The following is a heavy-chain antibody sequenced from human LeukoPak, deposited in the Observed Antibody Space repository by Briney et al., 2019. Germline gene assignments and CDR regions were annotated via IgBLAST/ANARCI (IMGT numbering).Heavy chain of an antibody. D-gene: IGHD6-19*01. CDR2: INSDGSST. CDR3: ARASIAVAGSYYYYYYMDV. Sequence: QPGGSLRLSCAASGFTFSSYWMHWVRQAPGKGLVWVSRINSDGSSTSYADSVKGRFTISRDNAKNTLYLQMNSLRAEDTAVYYCARASIAVAGSYYYYYYMDVWGKGTTVTISS. CDR1: GFTFSSYW. V-gene: IGHV3-74*01. J-gene: IGHJ6*03.